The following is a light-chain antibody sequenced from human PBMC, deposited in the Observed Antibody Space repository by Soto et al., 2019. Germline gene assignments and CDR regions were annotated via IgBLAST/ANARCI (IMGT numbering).Light chain of an antibody. CDR3: EAWDDSLNEVV. CDR2: YDD. J-gene: IGLJ2*01. Sequence: QSVLTQPPSVSDAPRQRVTISCSGSSSNIGNNAVNWYQQLPGKAPKLLIYYDDLLPSGVSDRFSGSKSGTSASLAISGLQSEDEADYYCEAWDDSLNEVVFGGGTKLTVL. CDR1: SSNIGNNA. V-gene: IGLV1-36*01.